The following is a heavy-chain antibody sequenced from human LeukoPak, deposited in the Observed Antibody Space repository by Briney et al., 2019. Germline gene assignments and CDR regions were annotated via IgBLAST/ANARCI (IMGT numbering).Heavy chain of an antibody. CDR3: ASSGGYDRSSYYYT. D-gene: IGHD3-22*01. V-gene: IGHV1-18*01. CDR2: MSAYSGDK. Sequence: GSVKLSCKASGYTMSSNFGFSWVRPAPGQGHEWVGWMSAYSGDKNYAPNLQGRVTMTTEKATNTGYMELRVLRSDDTAVYCCASSGGYDRSSYYYTWGQGTLVTVSS. CDR1: GYTMSSNFG. J-gene: IGHJ4*02.